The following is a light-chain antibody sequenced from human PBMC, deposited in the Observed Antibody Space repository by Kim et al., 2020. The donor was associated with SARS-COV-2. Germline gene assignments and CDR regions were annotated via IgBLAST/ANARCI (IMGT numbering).Light chain of an antibody. CDR3: QVWDTNNNRG. J-gene: IGLJ2*01. CDR1: NIDIKG. CDR2: SDN. Sequence: VDPGSTAKITCGGKNIDIKGVHWYRQRPGQAPVLVIHSDNDRPSGIPERISGFNSEDTATLTISGVEAGDEADYYCQVWDTNNNRGFGGGTQLTVL. V-gene: IGLV3-21*04.